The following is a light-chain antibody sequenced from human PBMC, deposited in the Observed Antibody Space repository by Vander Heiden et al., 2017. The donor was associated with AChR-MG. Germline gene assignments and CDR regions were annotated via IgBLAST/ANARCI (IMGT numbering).Light chain of an antibody. CDR2: DAS. CDR1: PSVSSY. J-gene: IGKJ3*01. V-gene: IGKV3-11*01. CDR3: QQRSSWPHFT. Sequence: EIVLTQSPATLSLSPGSRATLSCRASPSVSSYLAWYQQKPGQAPRLLIYDASNRGTGIPARFSGSGSGTDFNLTISSLEAEDFAVYYCQQRSSWPHFTFGPGTNVDIK.